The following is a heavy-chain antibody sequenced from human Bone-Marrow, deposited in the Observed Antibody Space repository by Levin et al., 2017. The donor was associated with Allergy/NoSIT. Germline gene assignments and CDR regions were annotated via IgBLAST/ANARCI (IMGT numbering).Heavy chain of an antibody. D-gene: IGHD3-22*01. J-gene: IGHJ4*02. Sequence: SCAASGFTFSSYAMHWVRQAPGKGLEWVAVISYDGSNKYYADSVKGRFTISRDNSKNTLYLQMNSLRAEDTAVYYCARVDSSGYYSDYWGQGTLVTVSS. CDR3: ARVDSSGYYSDY. V-gene: IGHV3-30-3*01. CDR2: ISYDGSNK. CDR1: GFTFSSYA.